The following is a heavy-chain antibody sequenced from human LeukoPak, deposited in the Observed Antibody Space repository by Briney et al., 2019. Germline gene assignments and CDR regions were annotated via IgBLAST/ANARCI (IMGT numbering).Heavy chain of an antibody. CDR3: ARHRKYYDILTGYYEGAFDI. CDR1: GGSISSYY. Sequence: SETLSLTCTVSGGSISSYYWSWIRQPPGKGLEWIGSIYYSGSAYYNPSLKSRVTISVDTSKNQFSLKLSSVTAADTAVYYRARHRKYYDILTGYYEGAFDIWGQGTMVTVSS. CDR2: IYYSGSA. D-gene: IGHD3-9*01. V-gene: IGHV4-59*05. J-gene: IGHJ3*02.